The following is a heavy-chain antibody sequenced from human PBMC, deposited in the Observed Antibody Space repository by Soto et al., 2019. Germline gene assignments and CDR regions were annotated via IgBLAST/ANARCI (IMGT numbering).Heavy chain of an antibody. CDR1: GFTFSSYA. CDR3: ARVRQQWLVSAHFFDY. V-gene: IGHV3-30-3*01. J-gene: IGHJ4*02. Sequence: GGSLRLSCAASGFTFSSYAMHWVRQAPGKGLEWVALISYDGSNIHYADSVKGRFTISRDNSKNTLSLQMNSLRAEDTAVYYCARVRQQWLVSAHFFDYWGQGTLVTVS. CDR2: ISYDGSNI. D-gene: IGHD6-19*01.